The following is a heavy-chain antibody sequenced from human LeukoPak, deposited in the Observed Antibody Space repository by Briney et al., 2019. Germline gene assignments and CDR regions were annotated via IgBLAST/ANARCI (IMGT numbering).Heavy chain of an antibody. CDR3: ARVFLGDSSGWYYFDY. CDR2: IYNSGST. V-gene: IGHV4-39*01. D-gene: IGHD6-19*01. Sequence: PSETLSLTCTVSGGSISSRSYYWGWIRQPPGKGLEWIGSIYNSGSTYYDPSPKSRVTISVDTSKNQFSLKLSSVTAADTAAYYCARVFLGDSSGWYYFDYWGQGTLVTVSS. J-gene: IGHJ4*02. CDR1: GGSISSRSYY.